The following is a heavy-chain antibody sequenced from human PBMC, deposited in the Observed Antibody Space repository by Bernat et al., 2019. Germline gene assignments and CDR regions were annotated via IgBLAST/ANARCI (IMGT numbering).Heavy chain of an antibody. Sequence: QVQLQQWGAGLLKPSETLSLTCAVYGGSFSGYYWSWIRQPPGKGLEWIGEINHSGSTNYNPSLKSRVTISVDTSKNQFSLKLSSVTAADTAVYYCARRSQHSGSYYQRMYYFDYWGQGTLVTVSS. CDR2: INHSGST. D-gene: IGHD1-26*01. CDR1: GGSFSGYY. V-gene: IGHV4-34*01. CDR3: ARRSQHSGSYYQRMYYFDY. J-gene: IGHJ4*02.